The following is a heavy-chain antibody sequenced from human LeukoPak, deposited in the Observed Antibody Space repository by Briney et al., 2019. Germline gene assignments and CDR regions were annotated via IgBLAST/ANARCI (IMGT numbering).Heavy chain of an antibody. J-gene: IGHJ5*02. CDR2: ISGSGGIT. Sequence: GGSLRLSCAASGFTFSSYAMSWVRQPPGKGLEWVSSISGSGGITYYADSVNRRFTISRDNSTNTLYLQMSSLRAEDTAVYHCAKGPYYYDSSGYSRRWFDPWGQGTLVTVSS. CDR3: AKGPYYYDSSGYSRRWFDP. V-gene: IGHV3-23*01. CDR1: GFTFSSYA. D-gene: IGHD3-22*01.